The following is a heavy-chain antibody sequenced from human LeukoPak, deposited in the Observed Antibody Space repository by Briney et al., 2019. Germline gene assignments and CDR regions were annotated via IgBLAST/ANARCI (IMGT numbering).Heavy chain of an antibody. CDR2: IWSDGSNK. D-gene: IGHD6-19*01. CDR1: GFTFSSYE. CDR3: AREGGSGRTAEDGY. V-gene: IGHV3-33*08. Sequence: GGSLRLSCAASGFTFSSYEMNWVRQAPGKGLEWVAVIWSDGSNKHYADSVKGRFTISRDNSKNTVYLEMNSLRAEDTAAYYCAREGGSGRTAEDGYWGQGTLVTVSS. J-gene: IGHJ4*02.